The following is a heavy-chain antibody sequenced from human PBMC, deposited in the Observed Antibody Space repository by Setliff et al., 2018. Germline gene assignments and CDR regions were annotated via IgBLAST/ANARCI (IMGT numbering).Heavy chain of an antibody. V-gene: IGHV3-23*01. CDR2: IDESGGGT. J-gene: IGHJ4*02. CDR3: ARIFLYGTSWYFDN. CDR1: GFTFSNYA. D-gene: IGHD3-3*01. Sequence: GGSLRLSCATSGFTFSNYAMGWVRQAPGKGLEWVSVIDESGGGTYYADSVKGRFIISRDNSKNTLYLQMNSLRAEDTAVYFCARIFLYGTSWYFDNWGQGTLVTVSS.